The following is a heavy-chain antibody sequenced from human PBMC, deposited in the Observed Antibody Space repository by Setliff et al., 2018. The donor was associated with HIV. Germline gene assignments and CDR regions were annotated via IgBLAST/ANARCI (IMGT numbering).Heavy chain of an antibody. CDR1: GYTFTDYY. CDR3: TTGGHSYGYY. CDR2: IDLKHGET. Sequence: GASVKVSCKASGYTFTDYYMHWVQQAPGKGLEWMGLIDLKHGETRFAEKFQGRITMTADASRDTAYMELSSLSAEDTAVYYCTTGGHSYGYYWGQGTLVTVSS. V-gene: IGHV1-69-2*01. J-gene: IGHJ4*02. D-gene: IGHD5-18*01.